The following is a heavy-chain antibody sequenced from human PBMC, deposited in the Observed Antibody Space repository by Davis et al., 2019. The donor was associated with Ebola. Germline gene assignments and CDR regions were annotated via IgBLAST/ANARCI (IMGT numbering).Heavy chain of an antibody. CDR2: FDPEDGET. D-gene: IGHD5-18*01. Sequence: ASVKVSCKVSGYTLTELSMHWVRQAPGKGLEWMGGFDPEDGETIYAQKFQGRVTLTEDTLTDTAYMELSSLRSEDTAVYYCATGGSRANSYGTGFNWGQGTLVTVSS. J-gene: IGHJ4*02. CDR1: GYTLTELS. V-gene: IGHV1-24*01. CDR3: ATGGSRANSYGTGFN.